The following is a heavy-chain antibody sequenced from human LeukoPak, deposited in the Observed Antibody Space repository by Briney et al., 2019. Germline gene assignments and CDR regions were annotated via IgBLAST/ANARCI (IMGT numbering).Heavy chain of an antibody. J-gene: IGHJ4*02. V-gene: IGHV4-4*02. D-gene: IGHD6-19*01. CDR3: ARLRYSSGWYYFDY. Sequence: SETLSLTCAVSGGSISSSNWWSWVRQPPGKGLEWIGEIYHSGSSNYNPSLKSRVTISVDKSKNQFSLKLSSVTAADTAVYYCARLRYSSGWYYFDYWGQGTLVTVSS. CDR2: IYHSGSS. CDR1: GGSISSSNW.